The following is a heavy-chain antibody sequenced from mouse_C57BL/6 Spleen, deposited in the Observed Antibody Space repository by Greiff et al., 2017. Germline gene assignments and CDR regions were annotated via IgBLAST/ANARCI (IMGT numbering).Heavy chain of an antibody. CDR1: GYTFTDYN. CDR3: ARKFQFSYDGYGGSFFDY. V-gene: IGHV1-18*01. D-gene: IGHD2-3*01. Sequence: EVQLQQSGPELVKPGASVKIPCKASGYTFTDYNMDWVKQSHGKSLEWIGDINPNNGGTIYNQKFKGQATLTVDKSSSTAYMELRSLTSKDTAVYYCARKFQFSYDGYGGSFFDYWGQGTTRTVSS. CDR2: INPNNGGT. J-gene: IGHJ2*01.